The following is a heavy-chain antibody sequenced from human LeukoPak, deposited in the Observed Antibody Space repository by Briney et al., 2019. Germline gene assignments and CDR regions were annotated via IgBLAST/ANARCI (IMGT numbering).Heavy chain of an antibody. D-gene: IGHD2-2*01. V-gene: IGHV4-30-4*07. CDR2: IYYSGSA. CDR3: ARIRISSTSQNYFDP. CDR1: GGTLTSGGYS. Sequence: SETLSLTCAVSGGTLTSGGYSWSWIRQSPGKALEWIGYIYYSGSAYYNPSLKRRVDISFDTSKNQFPLRTTSVTAADSAIYFCARIRISSTSQNYFDPWGQGTLVTVSS. J-gene: IGHJ5*02.